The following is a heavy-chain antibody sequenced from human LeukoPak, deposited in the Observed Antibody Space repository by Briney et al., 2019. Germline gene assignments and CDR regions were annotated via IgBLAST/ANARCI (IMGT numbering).Heavy chain of an antibody. J-gene: IGHJ4*02. Sequence: PGRSLRLSCAASGFTFSSYAMHWVRQAPGKGLEWVAVISYDGSSKYYADSVKGRFTISRDNSKNTLYLQMNSLRAEDTAVYYCARVVLIAAAGMIFDYWGQGTLVTVSS. V-gene: IGHV3-30*04. CDR2: ISYDGSSK. CDR1: GFTFSSYA. D-gene: IGHD6-13*01. CDR3: ARVVLIAAAGMIFDY.